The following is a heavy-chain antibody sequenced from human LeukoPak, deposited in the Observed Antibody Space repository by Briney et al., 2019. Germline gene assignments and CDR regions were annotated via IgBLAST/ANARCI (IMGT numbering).Heavy chain of an antibody. J-gene: IGHJ4*02. CDR1: GYSISSYYY. Sequence: SETLSLTCTVSGYSISSYYYWGWIRQPPGKGLEWIGSIYHFGSTNYNPSLKSRVTISVDTSKNQFSLKLSSVTAADTAVYYCATHEYSYGYRGWGQGILVTVSS. CDR2: IYHFGST. V-gene: IGHV4-38-2*02. D-gene: IGHD5-18*01. CDR3: ATHEYSYGYRG.